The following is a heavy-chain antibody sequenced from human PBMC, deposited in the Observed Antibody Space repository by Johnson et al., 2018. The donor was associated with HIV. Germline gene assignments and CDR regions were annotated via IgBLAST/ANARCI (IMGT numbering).Heavy chain of an antibody. CDR3: ARVSNHAFDI. J-gene: IGHJ3*02. CDR2: INWSGGST. Sequence: VQLVESGGGVVQPGRSLRLSCAGSGFTFEDYGMSWVRQPPGKGLEWVSGINWSGGSTAYADSVKGRFTISRDNSKNTLYLQMNSLRAEDTAVYYCARVSNHAFDIWGQGTMVTVSS. CDR1: GFTFEDYG. V-gene: IGHV3-20*04.